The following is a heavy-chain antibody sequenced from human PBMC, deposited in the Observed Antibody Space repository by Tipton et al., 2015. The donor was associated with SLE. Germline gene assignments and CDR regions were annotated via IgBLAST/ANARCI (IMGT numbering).Heavy chain of an antibody. V-gene: IGHV3-30*04. CDR2: ILYDGSTK. CDR1: GFTFNSYA. CDR3: AKGYLSIAARPDAFDI. J-gene: IGHJ3*02. Sequence: SLRLSCAASGFTFNSYAVHWVRQAPGKGLEWVAVILYDGSTKYYADSVKGRFTISRDNSKNTLYLQMNSLRAEDTAVYYCAKGYLSIAARPDAFDIWGQGTMVTVSS. D-gene: IGHD6-6*01.